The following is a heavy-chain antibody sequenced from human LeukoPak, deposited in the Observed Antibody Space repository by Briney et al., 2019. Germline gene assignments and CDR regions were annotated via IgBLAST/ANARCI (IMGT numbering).Heavy chain of an antibody. CDR2: IYPGDSDT. D-gene: IGHD1-26*01. J-gene: IGHJ4*02. CDR3: ARPRIVGATRKGNYFDY. CDR1: GYSFTSYW. V-gene: IGHV5-51*01. Sequence: GESLKISCKGSGYSFTSYWIGWVRQMPGKGLEWMGIIYPGDSDTRYSPSFQGQVTISADKSISTAYLQWSSLKASDTAMYYCARPRIVGATRKGNYFDYWGQGTLVTVSS.